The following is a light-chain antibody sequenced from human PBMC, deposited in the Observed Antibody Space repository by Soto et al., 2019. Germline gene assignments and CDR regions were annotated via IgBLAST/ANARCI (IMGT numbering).Light chain of an antibody. Sequence: VPTQPPPASGTPGQRVTISCSGSSSNIGSNTVNWYQQLPGTAPKLLIHSNNQRPSGVPDRFSGSKSGTSASLAISGLQSEDEADYYCAAWDDSLNGLYVFGTGTKVTVL. V-gene: IGLV1-44*01. J-gene: IGLJ1*01. CDR3: AAWDDSLNGLYV. CDR1: SSNIGSNT. CDR2: SNN.